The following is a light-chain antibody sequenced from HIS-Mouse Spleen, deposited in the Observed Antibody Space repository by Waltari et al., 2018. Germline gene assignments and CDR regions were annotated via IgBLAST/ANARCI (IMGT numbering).Light chain of an antibody. CDR1: SSNIGAGYD. CDR2: EVS. J-gene: IGLJ1*01. V-gene: IGLV2-8*01. Sequence: QSVLTQPPSVSGAPVQRVTISCTGSSSNIGAGYDVHWYQQHPGKAPKLMTYEVSKRPSGVPDRFSGSKSGNTASLTVSGLQAEDEADYYCSSYAGSNNLGVFGTGTKVTVL. CDR3: SSYAGSNNLGV.